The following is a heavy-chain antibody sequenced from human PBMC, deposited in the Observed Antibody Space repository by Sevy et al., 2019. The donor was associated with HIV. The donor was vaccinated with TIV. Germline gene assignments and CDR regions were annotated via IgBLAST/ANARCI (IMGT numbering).Heavy chain of an antibody. V-gene: IGHV3-20*01. Sequence: GGSLRLSCAASGFTFDDYGMSWVRQAPGKGLEWVSGINWNGGSTGYADSVKGRFTISRDNAKNYLYLQMNSLRAEDTALYHCARDRSDFWSGYSPPDVWGQGTTVTVSS. CDR1: GFTFDDYG. CDR3: ARDRSDFWSGYSPPDV. CDR2: INWNGGST. D-gene: IGHD3-3*01. J-gene: IGHJ6*02.